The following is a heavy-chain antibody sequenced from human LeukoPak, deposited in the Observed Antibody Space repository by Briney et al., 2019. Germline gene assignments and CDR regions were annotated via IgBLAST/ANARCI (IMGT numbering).Heavy chain of an antibody. CDR2: IYHSGST. J-gene: IGHJ4*02. CDR1: GYSISSGYY. CDR3: ARALGGGYSSGWYYFDY. V-gene: IGHV4-38-2*01. D-gene: IGHD6-19*01. Sequence: SETLSLTCAVSGYSISSGYYWGWIRQPPGKGLEWIGIIYHSGSTYYNPSLKSRVTISVDTSKNQFSLELSSVTAADTAVYYCARALGGGYSSGWYYFDYWGQGTLVTVSS.